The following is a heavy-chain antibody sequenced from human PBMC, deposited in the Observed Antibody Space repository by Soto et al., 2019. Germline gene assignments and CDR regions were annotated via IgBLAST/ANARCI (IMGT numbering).Heavy chain of an antibody. CDR1: GLTFSSYW. J-gene: IGHJ4*02. D-gene: IGHD1-26*01. Sequence: EVQLVESGGDLVQPGGSLRLSCAVSGLTFSSYWMHWVRQAPGKGLEWVSRIDSDGSRTNYADSVKGRFTISRDNAKNTLYLQRDSLRADETAVYYCVRGIDVDIWGQGTQVIVS. CDR3: VRGIDVDI. V-gene: IGHV3-74*01. CDR2: IDSDGSRT.